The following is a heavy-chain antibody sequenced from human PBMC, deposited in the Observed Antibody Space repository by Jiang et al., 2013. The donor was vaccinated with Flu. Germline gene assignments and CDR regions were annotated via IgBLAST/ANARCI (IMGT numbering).Heavy chain of an antibody. Sequence: ASGRTFIDYYIHWVRQAPGQGLEWMGWMNPDSGNTKSAQNFQGRLTMTRDTSINTAYMELTKLTSDDTAIYYCAKVTPTAFDPWGQGTLVTVSS. V-gene: IGHV1-2*02. CDR1: GRTFIDYY. CDR3: AKVTPTAFDP. D-gene: IGHD2-21*02. J-gene: IGHJ5*02. CDR2: MNPDSGNT.